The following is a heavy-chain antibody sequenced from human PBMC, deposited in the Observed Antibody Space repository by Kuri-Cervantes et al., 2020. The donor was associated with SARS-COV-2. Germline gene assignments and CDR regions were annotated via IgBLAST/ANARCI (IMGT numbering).Heavy chain of an antibody. CDR1: GGSISSSSYY. J-gene: IGHJ4*02. V-gene: IGHV4-39*07. Sequence: GSLRLSCTVSGGSISSSSYYWGWIRQPPGKGLEWIGSIYYSGSTYYNPSLKSRVTISVDRSKNQFSLKLSSVTAADTAVYYCAGRHLESIDYWGQGTLVTVSS. CDR2: IYYSGST. CDR3: AGRHLESIDY. D-gene: IGHD3-3*01.